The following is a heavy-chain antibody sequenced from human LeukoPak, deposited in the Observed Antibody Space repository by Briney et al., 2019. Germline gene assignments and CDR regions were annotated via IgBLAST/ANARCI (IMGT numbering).Heavy chain of an antibody. Sequence: GASVKVSCKASGYTFSNYDINWVRQAPGQGLEWMGWMNPNSGNTGYAQKFQGRLTMTGDTSIGTAYMELSSLTSEDTAVYYCARGFRIQSHDYGPYYYMDVWGTGTMVTVSS. J-gene: IGHJ6*03. D-gene: IGHD4-17*01. V-gene: IGHV1-8*01. CDR2: MNPNSGNT. CDR3: ARGFRIQSHDYGPYYYMDV. CDR1: GYTFSNYD.